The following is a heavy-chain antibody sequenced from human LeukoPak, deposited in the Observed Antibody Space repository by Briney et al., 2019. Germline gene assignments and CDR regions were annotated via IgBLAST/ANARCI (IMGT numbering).Heavy chain of an antibody. J-gene: IGHJ6*03. CDR3: AKDPSTGYCSSTSCYYYYYMDV. CDR1: GFTFSSYG. Sequence: GGSLRLSCAASGFTFSSYGMHWVRQAPGKGLEWVAFIRYDGSNKYYADSVKGRFTISRDNSKNTLYLQMNSLRAEDTAVYYCAKDPSTGYCSSTSCYYYYYMDVWGKGTTVTVSS. CDR2: IRYDGSNK. V-gene: IGHV3-30*02. D-gene: IGHD2-2*01.